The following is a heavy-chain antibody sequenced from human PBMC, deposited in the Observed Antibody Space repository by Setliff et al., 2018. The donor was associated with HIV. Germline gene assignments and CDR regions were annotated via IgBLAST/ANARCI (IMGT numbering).Heavy chain of an antibody. Sequence: NPSETLSLTCTVSGGSISSGSYYWGWIRQPAGKGLEWIGHIYTSGSTNYNPSHKSRVTISVDTSKNQFSLTLSSVTAADTAVYYCARVYTGSGSFPFDYWGQGTLVTVSS. J-gene: IGHJ4*02. CDR2: IYTSGST. CDR3: ARVYTGSGSFPFDY. V-gene: IGHV4-61*09. CDR1: GGSISSGSYY. D-gene: IGHD3-10*01.